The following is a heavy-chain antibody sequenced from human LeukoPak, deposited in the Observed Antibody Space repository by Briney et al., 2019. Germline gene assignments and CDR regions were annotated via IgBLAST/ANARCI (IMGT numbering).Heavy chain of an antibody. CDR3: ARDLGGTTGLDAFDI. J-gene: IGHJ3*02. V-gene: IGHV3-21*01. Sequence: GGSLRLSCAASGFTFSSYSMNWVRQAPGKGLEWVSSISSSSSYIYYADSVKGRFTISRDNAKNSLYLQMNSLRAEDTAVYYCARDLGGTTGLDAFDIWGQGTMVTVSS. D-gene: IGHD4-17*01. CDR1: GFTFSSYS. CDR2: ISSSSSYI.